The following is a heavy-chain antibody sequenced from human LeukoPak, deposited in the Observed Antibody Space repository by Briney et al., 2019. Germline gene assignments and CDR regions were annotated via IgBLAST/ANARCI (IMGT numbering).Heavy chain of an antibody. CDR2: IYYSGST. CDR3: ARENDAFDI. Sequence: SETLSLTCTVSGGSVSSGIYYRNWIRQPPGKGLEWIGYIYYSGSTNYNPSLKSRVTISVDTSKNQFSLKLSSVTAADTAVYYCARENDAFDIWGQGTMVTVSS. J-gene: IGHJ3*02. CDR1: GGSVSSGIYY. V-gene: IGHV4-61*01.